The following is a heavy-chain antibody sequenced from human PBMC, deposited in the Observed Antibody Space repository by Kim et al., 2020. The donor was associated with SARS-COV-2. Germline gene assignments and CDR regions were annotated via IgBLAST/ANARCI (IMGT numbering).Heavy chain of an antibody. Sequence: AESLKGRFTISRDISRNTLYLQMNSMKVDDTAVFFCARDRGQLGSWGVFDGWGQGTLLTVSS. CDR3: ARDRGQLGSWGVFDG. D-gene: IGHD2-15*01. J-gene: IGHJ4*01. V-gene: IGHV3-53*01.